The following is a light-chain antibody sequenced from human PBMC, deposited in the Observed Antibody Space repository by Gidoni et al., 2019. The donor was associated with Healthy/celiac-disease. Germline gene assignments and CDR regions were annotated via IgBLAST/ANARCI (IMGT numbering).Light chain of an antibody. CDR1: QSNSSY. CDR2: AAS. V-gene: IGKV1-39*01. J-gene: IGKJ1*01. CDR3: QQSYSTLGT. Sequence: DIQLTPSPSSLSASVGDRVTITCRASQSNSSYLNWYQQKPGKAPKLLIYAASSLQSGVPSRFSGSGSGTDFTLTISSLQPEDFATYYCQQSYSTLGTFGQGTKVEIK.